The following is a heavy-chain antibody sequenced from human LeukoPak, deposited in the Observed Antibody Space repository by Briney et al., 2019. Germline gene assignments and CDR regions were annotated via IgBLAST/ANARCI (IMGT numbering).Heavy chain of an antibody. D-gene: IGHD3-10*01. CDR2: INHSGST. CDR1: GGSFSGYY. J-gene: IGHJ4*02. V-gene: IGHV4-34*01. CDR3: ARQTGSGLFILP. Sequence: SETLSLTCAVYGGSFSGYYWSWIRQPPGKGLEWIGEINHSGSTNYNPSLKSRVTVSVDTSKNQFSLKLSSVTAADTAVYYCARQTGSGLFILPGGQGKLVTVSS.